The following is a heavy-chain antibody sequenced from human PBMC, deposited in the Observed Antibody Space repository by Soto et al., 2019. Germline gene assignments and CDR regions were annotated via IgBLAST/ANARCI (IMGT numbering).Heavy chain of an antibody. D-gene: IGHD3-3*01. CDR2: INPNSGGT. CDR3: ARGLRYYDFWSGYPYYYYGMDV. J-gene: IGHJ6*02. CDR1: GYTFTGYY. Sequence: ASVKVSCKASGYTFTGYYMHWVRQAPGQGLEWMGWINPNSGGTNYAQKFQGWVTMTRDTSISTAYMELSRLRSDDTAVYYCARGLRYYDFWSGYPYYYYGMDVWGQGTTVTVSS. V-gene: IGHV1-2*04.